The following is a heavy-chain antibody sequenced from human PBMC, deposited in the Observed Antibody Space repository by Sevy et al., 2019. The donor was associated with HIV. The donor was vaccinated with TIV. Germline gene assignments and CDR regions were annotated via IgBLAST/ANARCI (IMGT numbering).Heavy chain of an antibody. J-gene: IGHJ6*02. D-gene: IGHD3-3*01. V-gene: IGHV1-58*01. Sequence: ASVKVSCKASGFTFTSSAVQWVRQARGQRLEWIGWIVVGSGNTNYAQKFQERVTITRDMSTSTAYMELSSLRSEDTAVYYCAAGLYDFWRGYYPEYYYYYHGMDVWGQGTTVTVSS. CDR2: IVVGSGNT. CDR3: AAGLYDFWRGYYPEYYYYYHGMDV. CDR1: GFTFTSSA.